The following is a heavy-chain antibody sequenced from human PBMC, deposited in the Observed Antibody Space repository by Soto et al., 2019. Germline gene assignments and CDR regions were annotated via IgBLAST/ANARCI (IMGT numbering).Heavy chain of an antibody. V-gene: IGHV4-39*01. J-gene: IGHJ4*02. CDR2: IYYSGST. CDR3: ARLVYDSSGYRPG. Sequence: QLQLQESGPGLVKPSETLSLTCTVSGGSISCSSYYWGWIRQPPGKGLDWIGSIYYSGSTYYNPSLKSRVTIAVDTSKIHYSLKLSSVTAADTAVYYCARLVYDSSGYRPGWGQGTLVTVSS. D-gene: IGHD3-22*01. CDR1: GGSISCSSYY.